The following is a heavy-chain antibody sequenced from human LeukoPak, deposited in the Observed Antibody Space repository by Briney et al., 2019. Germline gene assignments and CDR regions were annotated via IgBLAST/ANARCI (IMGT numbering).Heavy chain of an antibody. V-gene: IGHV3-66*01. Sequence: GGSLRLSCAASGFTVSSNYMSWVRQAPGKGLEWVSVIYSGGSTYYADSVKGRFTISRDNSKNTLYLQMNSLRAEDTAVYYCARDPREESGMDVWGQGTTVTVSS. CDR3: ARDPREESGMDV. J-gene: IGHJ6*02. D-gene: IGHD2/OR15-2a*01. CDR1: GFTVSSNY. CDR2: IYSGGST.